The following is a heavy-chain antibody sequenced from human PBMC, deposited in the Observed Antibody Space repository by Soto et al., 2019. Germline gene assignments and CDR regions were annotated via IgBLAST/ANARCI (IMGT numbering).Heavy chain of an antibody. J-gene: IGHJ6*02. Sequence: QVQLVESGGGVVQPGRSLRLSCAASGFTFSSYGMHWVRQAPGKGLEWVAVISYDGSNKYYADSVKGRFTISRDNSKNTLYLQMNSLRAEDTAVNYCAKRAARQDYYGMDVWGQGTTVTVSS. V-gene: IGHV3-30*18. D-gene: IGHD6-6*01. CDR3: AKRAARQDYYGMDV. CDR1: GFTFSSYG. CDR2: ISYDGSNK.